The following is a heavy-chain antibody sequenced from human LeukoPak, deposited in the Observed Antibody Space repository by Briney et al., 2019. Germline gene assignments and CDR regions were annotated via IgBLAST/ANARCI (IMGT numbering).Heavy chain of an antibody. CDR1: GGSISSGGYS. V-gene: IGHV4-30-2*01. CDR3: ARGPQGYSSSWYWGAFDI. Sequence: SETLSLTCAVSGGSISSGGYSWSWIRQPPGKGLEWIGEINHSGSTNYNPSLKSRVTISVDTSKNQFSLKLSSVTAADTAVYYCARGPQGYSSSWYWGAFDIWGQGTMVTVSS. CDR2: INHSGST. J-gene: IGHJ3*02. D-gene: IGHD6-13*01.